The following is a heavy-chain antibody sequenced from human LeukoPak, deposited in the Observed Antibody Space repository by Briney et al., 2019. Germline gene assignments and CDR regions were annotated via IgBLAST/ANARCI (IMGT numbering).Heavy chain of an antibody. V-gene: IGHV2-5*02. CDR1: GFSLSTSGVG. Sequence: SGPTLVKPTQTLTLTCTFSGFSLSTSGVGVAWIRQPPGKALEWLALIYWDDDKRYSPSLKSRLTITKDTSKNQVVLTMTNMDPVDTATYYCAHPNRYCSSTTCYSSFDYWGQGTLVTVSS. J-gene: IGHJ4*02. CDR3: AHPNRYCSSTTCYSSFDY. D-gene: IGHD2-2*01. CDR2: IYWDDDK.